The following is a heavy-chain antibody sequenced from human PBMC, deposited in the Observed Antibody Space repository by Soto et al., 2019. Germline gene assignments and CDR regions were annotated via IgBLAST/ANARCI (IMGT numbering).Heavy chain of an antibody. Sequence: EAQLLESGGGLVQPGGSLTLSCAASGFTFNNYAMSWVRRAPGKGLEWVSAISGSGRSTYYADSVKGRFTISRDTSRNTVFLQMNSLRGEDTAVYYCAKDDAPAAPSTLDNWGRGTLVTVSS. J-gene: IGHJ4*02. CDR2: ISGSGRST. V-gene: IGHV3-23*01. CDR1: GFTFNNYA. CDR3: AKDDAPAAPSTLDN. D-gene: IGHD2-2*01.